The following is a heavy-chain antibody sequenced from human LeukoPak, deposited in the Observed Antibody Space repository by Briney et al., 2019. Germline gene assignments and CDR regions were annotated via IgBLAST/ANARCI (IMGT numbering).Heavy chain of an antibody. Sequence: PGGTLRLSCSASGLTFSSYSMNWVRQAPGKGLEKVSYISSSSSTIYYAHSVKGRFTISRDNAKNSLHLQMNSLRAEDTAVYYCARDGTTGYSSIWYYSWAVAGHYFDYWGQGTLVTVSS. CDR2: ISSSSSTI. CDR3: ARDGTTGYSSIWYYSWAVAGHYFDY. V-gene: IGHV3-48*01. D-gene: IGHD6-13*01. J-gene: IGHJ4*02. CDR1: GLTFSSYS.